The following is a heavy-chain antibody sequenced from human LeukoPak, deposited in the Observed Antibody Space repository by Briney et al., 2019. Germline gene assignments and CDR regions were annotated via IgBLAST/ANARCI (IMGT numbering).Heavy chain of an antibody. V-gene: IGHV1-69*01. J-gene: IGHJ4*02. Sequence: SVKVSCKASGGTFSSYAISWVRQAPGQGLEWMGWIIPIFGTANYAQKFQGRVTITADESTSTAYMELSSLRSEDTAVYYCARVWWHSSGWYGGDYWGQGTLVTVSS. CDR1: GGTFSSYA. CDR2: IIPIFGTA. CDR3: ARVWWHSSGWYGGDY. D-gene: IGHD6-19*01.